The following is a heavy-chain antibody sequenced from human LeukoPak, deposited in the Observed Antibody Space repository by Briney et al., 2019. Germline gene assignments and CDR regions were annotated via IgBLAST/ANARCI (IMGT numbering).Heavy chain of an antibody. CDR3: AKDFPTMIVVVTYYYYYGMDV. V-gene: IGHV3-23*01. CDR1: GFTFSSYA. Sequence: GGSLRLSCAASGFTFSSYAMSWVRQAPGEGLEWVSAISGSGGSTYYADSVKGRFTISRDNSKNTLYLQMNSLRAEDTAVYYCAKDFPTMIVVVTYYYYYGMDVWGQGTTVTVSS. CDR2: ISGSGGST. D-gene: IGHD3-22*01. J-gene: IGHJ6*02.